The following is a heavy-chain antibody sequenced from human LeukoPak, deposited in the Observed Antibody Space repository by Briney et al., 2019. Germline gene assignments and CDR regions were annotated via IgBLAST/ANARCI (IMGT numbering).Heavy chain of an antibody. J-gene: IGHJ4*02. CDR3: AKRGPSTVITSYYFDY. CDR2: ISGSGDDT. D-gene: IGHD4-17*01. Sequence: GGSLRLSCAASGFTSSSYAVSWVRQAPGKGLEWVSAISGSGDDTYYADSVKGRFTFSRDNSKNTLYLQMDSLRAEDTAVYFCAKRGPSTVITSYYFDYWGQGTLVTVSS. CDR1: GFTSSSYA. V-gene: IGHV3-23*01.